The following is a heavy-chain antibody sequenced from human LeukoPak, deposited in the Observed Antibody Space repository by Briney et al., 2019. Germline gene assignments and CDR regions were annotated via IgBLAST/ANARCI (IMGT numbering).Heavy chain of an antibody. V-gene: IGHV3-23*01. CDR3: ARDIAHLGSCDY. D-gene: IGHD2-2*01. CDR1: GFAFSNYA. Sequence: HPGGSLRLSCVASGFAFSNYAMTWVRQAPGKGLEWVSAISGVGYSTHYADSVKGRFTISRDNAKNSLYLQMNSLRAEDTAVYYCARDIAHLGSCDYWGQGTLVTVSS. J-gene: IGHJ4*02. CDR2: ISGVGYST.